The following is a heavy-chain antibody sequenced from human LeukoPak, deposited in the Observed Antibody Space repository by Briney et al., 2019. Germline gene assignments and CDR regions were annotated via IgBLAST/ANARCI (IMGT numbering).Heavy chain of an antibody. CDR1: GASISSSTYY. J-gene: IGHJ4*02. CDR3: ARQGGSGRSYDY. CDR2: SGST. D-gene: IGHD3-10*01. Sequence: PSETLSLTCNVSGASISSSTYYWGWIRQPPGKGLQWIGTSGSTYYNPSRKSRVTISVDTSKNQFSLKLSSVTAADTAVYYCARQGGSGRSYDYWGQGTLVTVSS. V-gene: IGHV4-39*01.